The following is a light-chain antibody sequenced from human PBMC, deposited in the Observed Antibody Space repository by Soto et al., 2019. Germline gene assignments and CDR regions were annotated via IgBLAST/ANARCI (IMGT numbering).Light chain of an antibody. V-gene: IGKV3D-15*01. Sequence: DIILTQSPAIVSVSPGERATLSCRASRSVSTNLAWYQHKHGQAPRLLIFGASTRVTDIPPRFSGTGSGTEFTLTINYLKSEDFCIYYCQQYEKTVPPVTFGGGTKVEI. CDR2: GAS. J-gene: IGKJ4*01. CDR3: QQYEKTVPPVT. CDR1: RSVSTN.